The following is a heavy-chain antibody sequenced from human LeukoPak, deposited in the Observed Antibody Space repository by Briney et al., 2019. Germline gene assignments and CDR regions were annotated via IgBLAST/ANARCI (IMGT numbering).Heavy chain of an antibody. CDR3: ARDQTDCSTTSCYKFHYGLDV. Sequence: ASVKVSCTASGYTFTSYYMHWVRQAPGQGLEWMGMINPSGGSTSYAQKLQGRVTMTRDTSTSTVYMELSSLRSEDTAVYYCARDQTDCSTTSCYKFHYGLDVWGQGTTVTVSS. CDR2: INPSGGST. V-gene: IGHV1-46*04. J-gene: IGHJ6*02. D-gene: IGHD2-2*02. CDR1: GYTFTSYY.